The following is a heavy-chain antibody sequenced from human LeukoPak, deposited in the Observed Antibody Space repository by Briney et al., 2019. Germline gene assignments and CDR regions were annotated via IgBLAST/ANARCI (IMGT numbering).Heavy chain of an antibody. V-gene: IGHV4-39*01. CDR1: GDSVSRSDSS. D-gene: IGHD3-22*01. CDR2: IYYSGRT. J-gene: IGHJ1*01. Sequence: SETLSLTCSVSGDSVSRSDSSWDWIRQPPGKGLEWIGTIYYSGRTYYSPSLKSRVTMSVDPSNNQFSLNLRSVTAADTALYYCARRRYYDGSGYLEWGQGTLLSVSS. CDR3: ARRRYYDGSGYLE.